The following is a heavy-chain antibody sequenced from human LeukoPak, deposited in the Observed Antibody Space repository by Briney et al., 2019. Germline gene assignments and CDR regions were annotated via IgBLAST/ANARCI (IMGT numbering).Heavy chain of an antibody. CDR2: VSLAGQT. D-gene: IGHD1-26*01. CDR3: SRESGAFCPFGY. CDR1: GGSISNTNW. V-gene: IGHV4-4*02. J-gene: IGHJ4*02. Sequence: SETLSLTCDVSGGSISNTNWWSWVRQPPGQGLERIGEVSLAGQTNYNPSLNGRVTMSLDESSNQLSLKLTSMTAADTAIYYCSRESGAFCPFGYWGQGTLVIVPS.